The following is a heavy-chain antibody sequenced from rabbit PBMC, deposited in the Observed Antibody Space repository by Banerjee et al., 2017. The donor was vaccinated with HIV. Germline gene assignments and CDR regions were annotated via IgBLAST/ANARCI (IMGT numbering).Heavy chain of an antibody. J-gene: IGHJ4*01. CDR3: ARDHPYAAYGGHGYADL. CDR1: GFSFSNNNY. Sequence: QEQLEESGGDLVKPGASLTLTCTASGFSFSNNNYMCWVRQAPGKGLEWIACIYASSGGTWYATWVNGRFSISRSTSLNTVDLKMTSLTAADTATYFCARDHPYAAYGGHGYADLWGPGTLVTVS. D-gene: IGHD6-1*01. V-gene: IGHV1S43*01. CDR2: IYASSGGT.